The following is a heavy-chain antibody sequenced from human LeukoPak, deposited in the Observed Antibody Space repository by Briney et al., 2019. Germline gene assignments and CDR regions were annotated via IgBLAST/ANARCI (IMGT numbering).Heavy chain of an antibody. J-gene: IGHJ6*03. CDR2: IRYDGSNK. CDR1: GFTFSSYG. CDR3: AKDLWFGELLSPNMDV. Sequence: GGSLRLSCAASGFTFSSYGMHWARQAPGKGLEWVAFIRYDGSNKYYADSVKGRFTISRDNSKNTLYLQMNSLRAEDTAVYYCAKDLWFGELLSPNMDVWGKGTTVTVSS. D-gene: IGHD3-10*01. V-gene: IGHV3-30*02.